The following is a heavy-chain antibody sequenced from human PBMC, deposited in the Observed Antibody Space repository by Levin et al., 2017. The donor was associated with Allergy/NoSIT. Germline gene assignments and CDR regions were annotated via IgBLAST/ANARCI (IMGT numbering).Heavy chain of an antibody. Sequence: SQTLSLTCTVSGGSISSSGYYWDWIRQPPGKGLEWIGSIYYSGSTYYNPSLKSRVTISVDTSKNQFSLKLTSVTAADTAVYYCARRTDGRDDYGDFIDYWGQGTLVTVSS. J-gene: IGHJ4*02. CDR1: GGSISSSGYY. CDR3: ARRTDGRDDYGDFIDY. CDR2: IYYSGST. D-gene: IGHD4-17*01. V-gene: IGHV4-39*01.